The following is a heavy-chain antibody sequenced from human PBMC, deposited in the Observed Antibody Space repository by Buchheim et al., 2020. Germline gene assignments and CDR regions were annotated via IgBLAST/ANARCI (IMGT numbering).Heavy chain of an antibody. J-gene: IGHJ5*02. D-gene: IGHD6-6*01. Sequence: EVQLVESGGGLVQPGGSLRLSCAASGFTVSSHYMSWVRQAPGKGLEWVSVIYSGGSTYYADSVKGSFLISSDNTTNTLYLQMNSRRAEDTAVYYCARERRYGSSSFWFDPWGQGTL. V-gene: IGHV3-66*01. CDR2: IYSGGST. CDR1: GFTVSSHY. CDR3: ARERRYGSSSFWFDP.